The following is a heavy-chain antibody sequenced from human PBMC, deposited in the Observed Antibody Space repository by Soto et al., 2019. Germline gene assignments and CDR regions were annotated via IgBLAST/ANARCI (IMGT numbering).Heavy chain of an antibody. CDR1: GGSISSSSYY. CDR3: ASIAAAGYYYYYGMDV. J-gene: IGHJ6*02. CDR2: IYYSGST. Sequence: PSETLSLTCTVSGGSISSSSYYWGWIRQPPGKGLEWIGSIYYSGSTYYNPSLKSRVTISVDTSKNQFSLKLSSVTAADTAVYYCASIAAAGYYYYYGMDVWGQGTTVTVSS. D-gene: IGHD6-13*01. V-gene: IGHV4-39*01.